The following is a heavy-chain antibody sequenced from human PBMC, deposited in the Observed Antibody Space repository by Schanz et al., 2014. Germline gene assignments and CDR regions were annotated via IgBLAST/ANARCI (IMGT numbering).Heavy chain of an antibody. CDR2: ISPSSSYI. CDR1: GFTFSSYN. J-gene: IGHJ6*02. D-gene: IGHD5-12*01. Sequence: EVQLVESGGGLVRPGDSLRLSCAASGFTFSSYNINWVRQAPGKGLEYISSISPSSSYIYYADSVKGRFTISRDNAKNSLYLQMNSLRAXXXXXXYCARVELSVYYYXXXVWGQGTTVTVSS. V-gene: IGHV3-21*02. CDR3: ARVELSVYYYXXXV.